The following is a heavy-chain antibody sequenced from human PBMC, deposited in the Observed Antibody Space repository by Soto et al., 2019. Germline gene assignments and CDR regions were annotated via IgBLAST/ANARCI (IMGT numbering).Heavy chain of an antibody. CDR1: GGTFSSYA. CDR3: ARGSTVLRYFDWLNWFDP. V-gene: IGHV1-69*13. Sequence: SVKVSCKASGGTFSSYAISWVRQAPGQGLEWMGGIIPIFGTANYAQKFQGRVTITADESTSTAYMELSSLRSEDTAVYYCARGSTVLRYFDWLNWFDPWGQGTLVTVSS. D-gene: IGHD3-9*01. J-gene: IGHJ5*02. CDR2: IIPIFGTA.